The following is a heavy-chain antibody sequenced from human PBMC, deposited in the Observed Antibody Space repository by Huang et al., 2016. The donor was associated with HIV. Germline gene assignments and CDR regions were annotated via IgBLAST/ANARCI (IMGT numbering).Heavy chain of an antibody. CDR3: AREGQTWYGKPIAAFEI. Sequence: VQLVQSGAEVKRPGTSVKISCTASGGRFNSLAFNWVRQAPGQGLQYSGGTVHLFSVKKYAGKFRGRLTISADKATSTVVMEVRGLTSEDTAVFFCAREGQTWYGKPIAAFEIWGQGTTVIVSP. CDR2: TVHLFSVK. CDR1: GGRFNSLA. J-gene: IGHJ3*02. D-gene: IGHD6-13*01. V-gene: IGHV1-69*10.